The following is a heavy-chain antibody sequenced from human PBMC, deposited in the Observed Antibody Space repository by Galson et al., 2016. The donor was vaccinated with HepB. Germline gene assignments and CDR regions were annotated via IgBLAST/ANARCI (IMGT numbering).Heavy chain of an antibody. CDR2: IYSGGST. D-gene: IGHD6-19*01. Sequence: SLRLSCAVSGFTVSNNYTSWVRQAPGKGLEWVSLIYSGGSTYYADSVKGRLTISRDNSKNTLYLQMNSLRAEDTAVYYCATENPGIAVAALDYWGQGTLVTVSS. V-gene: IGHV3-66*01. CDR1: GFTVSNNY. CDR3: ATENPGIAVAALDY. J-gene: IGHJ4*02.